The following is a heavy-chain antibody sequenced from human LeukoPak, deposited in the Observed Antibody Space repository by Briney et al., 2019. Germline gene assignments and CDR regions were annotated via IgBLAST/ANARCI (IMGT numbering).Heavy chain of an antibody. CDR3: AKAAGRVVAAHFPMDY. D-gene: IGHD2-15*01. CDR2: IWYDGSNK. V-gene: IGHV3-33*06. CDR1: GFTFSSYG. Sequence: GGSLRLSCAASGFTFSSYGMHWVRQAPGKGLEWVALIWYDGSNKYYTDSVKGRFTISRDNSKNTLYLQMNSLRAEDTAVYYCAKAAGRVVAAHFPMDYWGQGTLVTVSS. J-gene: IGHJ4*02.